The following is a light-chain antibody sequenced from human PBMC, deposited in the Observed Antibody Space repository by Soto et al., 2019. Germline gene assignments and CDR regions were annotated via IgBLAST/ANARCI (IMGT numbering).Light chain of an antibody. CDR3: SSYTSNSTPLV. J-gene: IGLJ1*01. CDR1: SSDIGGYNN. V-gene: IGLV2-14*03. CDR2: DVI. Sequence: QSVLTQPASVSGSPGQSITISCTGTSSDIGGYNNVSWYQQHPGKAPKLMIYDVIHRPSGVSNRFSGSKSGNTASLTISGLQAEDEADYYCSSYTSNSTPLVFGTGTKVTVL.